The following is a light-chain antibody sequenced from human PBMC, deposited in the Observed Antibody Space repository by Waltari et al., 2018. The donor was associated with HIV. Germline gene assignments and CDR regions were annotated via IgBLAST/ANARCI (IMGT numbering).Light chain of an antibody. CDR1: ALGETY. V-gene: IGLV3-25*03. J-gene: IGLJ1*01. CDR3: QSADTSLSYYV. Sequence: SYALTQPPSVSVLPGQTARITCSGDALGETYVSWYQQKPRQAPVLVMYKDTERPSGIPERFFGSTSVTSVTLIISGVQAEDDADYYCQSADTSLSYYVFGTGTKVSVL. CDR2: KDT.